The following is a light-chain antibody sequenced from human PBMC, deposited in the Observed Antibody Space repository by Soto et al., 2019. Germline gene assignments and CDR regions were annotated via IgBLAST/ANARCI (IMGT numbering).Light chain of an antibody. CDR3: QQSYNIPIT. CDR1: QYVSTN. Sequence: ETVMTQFPATLSVSPGERATLSCRASQYVSTNLAWYQQQPGQPPRLLIYDISNRATGIPARFSGSGSGTDFTLIISSLQPEDFATFYCQQSYNIPITFGQGTRLEIK. CDR2: DIS. J-gene: IGKJ5*01. V-gene: IGKV3D-15*01.